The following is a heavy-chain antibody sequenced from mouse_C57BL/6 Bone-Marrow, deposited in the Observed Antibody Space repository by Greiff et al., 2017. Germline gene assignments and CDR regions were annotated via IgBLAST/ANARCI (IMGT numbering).Heavy chain of an antibody. CDR1: GYTFTSYW. V-gene: IGHV1-55*01. Sequence: QVQLQQPGAELVKPGAPVKMSCKASGYTFTSYWITWVKQRPGQGLEWIGDIYPGSGSTNYKEKFKGKATLTADTSSSTAYMQLSSLTSEDSAVYYCARASNPSFDYWGQGTTLTVSS. CDR3: ARASNPSFDY. CDR2: IYPGSGST. J-gene: IGHJ2*01. D-gene: IGHD2-5*01.